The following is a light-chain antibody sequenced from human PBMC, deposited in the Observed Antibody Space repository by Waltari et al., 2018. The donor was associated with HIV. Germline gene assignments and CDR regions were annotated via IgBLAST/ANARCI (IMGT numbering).Light chain of an antibody. J-gene: IGLJ3*02. Sequence: QPVLTQSSSPSASLGSSVQLTCTLTSGHSRHLIAWLPQQPGKAPRYLMMLEGGGSYNKGSGVPDRFSGSSSGADRYLTISNLQFEDEADYYCETWDSSTWVFGGGTKLTVL. CDR3: ETWDSSTWV. CDR1: SGHSRHL. V-gene: IGLV4-60*02. CDR2: LEGGGSY.